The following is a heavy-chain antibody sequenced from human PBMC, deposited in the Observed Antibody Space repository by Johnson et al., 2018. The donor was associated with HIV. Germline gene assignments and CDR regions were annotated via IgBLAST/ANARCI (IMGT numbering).Heavy chain of an antibody. V-gene: IGHV3-66*01. D-gene: IGHD1-14*01. CDR3: AIMSAPEDADAFDF. Sequence: VQLVESGGAVVQPGGSLRLSCAASGFTFSSHWMHWVRQAPGKGLEWVSVIYSVGSTYYSDSVQGGFTTSRDNSKNNLYLQMNSLRAEDTAVYFCAIMSAPEDADAFDFWGQGTMVNVSS. J-gene: IGHJ3*01. CDR1: GFTFSSHW. CDR2: IYSVGST.